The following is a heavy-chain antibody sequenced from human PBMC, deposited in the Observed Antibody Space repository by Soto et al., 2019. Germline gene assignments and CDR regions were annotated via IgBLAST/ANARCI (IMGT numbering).Heavy chain of an antibody. J-gene: IGHJ1*01. CDR1: GLTFSGYY. CDR3: AALAGTWEKFFQN. Sequence: PGGSLRLSCAASGLTFSGYYMSWIRQAPGKGLEWVSYISTSGSTIKYADSVKGRFTISRDNAKNSLYLQMNSLRAEDTAVYYCAALAGTWEKFFQNWGQGTLVTVSS. D-gene: IGHD6-19*01. CDR2: ISTSGSTI. V-gene: IGHV3-11*01.